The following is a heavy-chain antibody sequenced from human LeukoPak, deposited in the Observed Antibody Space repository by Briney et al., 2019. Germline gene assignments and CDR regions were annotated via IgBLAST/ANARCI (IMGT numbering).Heavy chain of an antibody. J-gene: IGHJ4*02. Sequence: PGGSLRLSCAASGFTFISYWMSWVRQAPGKGLEWVANIKQDGSEKYYVDSVKGRFTISRDNAKNSLYLQMNSLRAEDTAVYYCARHQVGGDWDFDYWGQGTLVTVSS. CDR1: GFTFISYW. CDR2: IKQDGSEK. CDR3: ARHQVGGDWDFDY. D-gene: IGHD2-21*02. V-gene: IGHV3-7*01.